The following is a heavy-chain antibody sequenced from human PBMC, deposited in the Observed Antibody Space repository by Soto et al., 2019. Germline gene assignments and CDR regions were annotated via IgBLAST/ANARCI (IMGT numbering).Heavy chain of an antibody. J-gene: IGHJ6*02. CDR2: ISYDGSKK. CDR3: AKPPSPLDSFYYYGMDV. V-gene: IGHV3-30*18. Sequence: QVQLVESGGGVVQPGRSLRLSCAVSGFTFNTYAMHWVRQAPGKGLEWVAVISYDGSKKHYADSVKGRFTISRDSSKNTLYLQMSSLRAEDTAVHYGAKPPSPLDSFYYYGMDVWGQGTTVTVSS. CDR1: GFTFNTYA. D-gene: IGHD2-2*03.